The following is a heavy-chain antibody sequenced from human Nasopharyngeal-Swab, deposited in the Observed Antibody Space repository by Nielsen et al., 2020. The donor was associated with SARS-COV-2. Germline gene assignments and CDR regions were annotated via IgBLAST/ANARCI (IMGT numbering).Heavy chain of an antibody. CDR1: GFTFSSYW. CDR2: INSDGSTT. J-gene: IGHJ2*01. Sequence: GESLKISCAASGFTFSSYWMHWVRQAPGKGLEWASRINSDGSTTTYGDSVKGRFTISRDNAKNTLYLQVNSLRAEDTAVYYCAGGYRYFDLWGRGTLVTVSS. CDR3: AGGYRYFDL. V-gene: IGHV3-74*01.